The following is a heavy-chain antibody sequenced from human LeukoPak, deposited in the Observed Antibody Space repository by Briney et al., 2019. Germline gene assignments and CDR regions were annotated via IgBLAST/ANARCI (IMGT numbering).Heavy chain of an antibody. V-gene: IGHV1-69*05. D-gene: IGHD1-1*01. Sequence: SVKVSCKASGGTFSSYAISWVRQAPGQGLEWMGGIIPIFGTANYAQKFQGRVTITTDESTSTAYMELSSLRSEDTAVYYCARGYLEVKALDYWGQGTLVTVSS. J-gene: IGHJ4*02. CDR1: GGTFSSYA. CDR3: ARGYLEVKALDY. CDR2: IIPIFGTA.